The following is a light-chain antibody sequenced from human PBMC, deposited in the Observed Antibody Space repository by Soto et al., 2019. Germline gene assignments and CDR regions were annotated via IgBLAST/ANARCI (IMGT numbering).Light chain of an antibody. J-gene: IGKJ5*01. CDR1: QSVGYH. CDR3: QQRAGSST. V-gene: IGKV3-11*01. Sequence: VLTQSPGTLSLSPGERATLSCRASQSVGYHLAWYQQKPGQAPRLLIYDASNRATGIPARFSGSGSGTDFTLAISSLEPEDFAVYYCQQRAGSSTFGQGTRLEIK. CDR2: DAS.